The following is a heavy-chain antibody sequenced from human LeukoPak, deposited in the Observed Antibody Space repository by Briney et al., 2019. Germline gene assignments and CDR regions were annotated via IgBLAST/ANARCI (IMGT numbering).Heavy chain of an antibody. D-gene: IGHD3-22*01. J-gene: IGHJ3*02. CDR2: IIPIFGTA. Sequence: SVKVSCKASGGTFSSYAISWVRQATGQGLEWMGRIIPIFGTANYAQKFQGRVTITTDESTSTAYMELSSLRSEDTAVYYCARASYYYDSSEKSAFDIWGQGTMVTVSS. CDR1: GGTFSSYA. CDR3: ARASYYYDSSEKSAFDI. V-gene: IGHV1-69*05.